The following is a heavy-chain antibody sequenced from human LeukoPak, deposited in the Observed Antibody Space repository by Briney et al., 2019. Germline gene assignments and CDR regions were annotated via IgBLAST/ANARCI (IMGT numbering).Heavy chain of an antibody. CDR3: AKDQAAVSPFGY. CDR2: IRYDGSNK. V-gene: IGHV3-30*02. D-gene: IGHD6-13*01. Sequence: GGSLRLSCAASGFTFSSYGMHWVRQAPGKGLEWVAFIRYDGSNKYYADSVKGRFTISRDNSKNTLYLQMNSLRAEDTAVYYCAKDQAAVSPFGYWGQGTLVTVSS. CDR1: GFTFSSYG. J-gene: IGHJ4*02.